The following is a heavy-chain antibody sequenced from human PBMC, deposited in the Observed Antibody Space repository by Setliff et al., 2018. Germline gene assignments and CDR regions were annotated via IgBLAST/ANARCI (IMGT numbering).Heavy chain of an antibody. CDR3: ARAVRGYYDFYYMDA. J-gene: IGHJ6*03. CDR2: INHSGGI. Sequence: PSETLSLTCSLELGSFTGYYWTGIRQVPGKGLEWIGGINHSGGINYNPSLKSRVTISLDQSMSQFSLQVTSVSAADTAIYYCARAVRGYYDFYYMDAWDKGATVTVSS. D-gene: IGHD4-17*01. V-gene: IGHV4-34*01. CDR1: LGSFTGYY.